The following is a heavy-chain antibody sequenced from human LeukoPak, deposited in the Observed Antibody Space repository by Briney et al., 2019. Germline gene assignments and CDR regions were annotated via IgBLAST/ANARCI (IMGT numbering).Heavy chain of an antibody. CDR3: ARQAVYYDSSGYPSSNWFDP. CDR1: GGFISSGSYY. V-gene: IGHV4-61*02. D-gene: IGHD3-22*01. J-gene: IGHJ5*02. CDR2: IYTSGST. Sequence: PSQTLSLTCTVSGGFISSGSYYWRWIRQPAGKGLEWIGRIYTSGSTNYNPSLTGRVTISVDTSKNHFSLKLSSVTAADTAVYYCARQAVYYDSSGYPSSNWFDPWGQGTLVTVSS.